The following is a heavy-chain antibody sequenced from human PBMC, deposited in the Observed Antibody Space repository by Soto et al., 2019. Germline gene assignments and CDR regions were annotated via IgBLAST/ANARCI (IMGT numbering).Heavy chain of an antibody. J-gene: IGHJ2*01. CDR2: IYSNGIT. CDR1: GASISTPTYY. Sequence: XETLSLTCTVSGASISTPTYYWGWIRQPPGKGLEWVGNIYSNGITFYNSSLKSRLTVFVDTSRNQFSLKLSSVTAADTATYYCARLTNNWYFDLWGRGTLVTVSS. V-gene: IGHV4-39*01. CDR3: ARLTNNWYFDL.